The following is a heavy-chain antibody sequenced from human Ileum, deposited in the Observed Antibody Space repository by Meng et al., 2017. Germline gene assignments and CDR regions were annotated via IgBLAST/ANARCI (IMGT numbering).Heavy chain of an antibody. J-gene: IGHJ4*02. D-gene: IGHD3-22*01. CDR2: IYSGGST. Sequence: GETGGGLFRPGGSLRLSCAASGFTVSSNYMSWVRQAPGKGLEWVSVIYSGGSTYYADSVKGRFTISRDNSRNTLYLQMNSLRADDTAVYYCVREQYESRGHWGQGTLVTVSS. CDR3: VREQYESRGH. V-gene: IGHV3-53*02. CDR1: GFTVSSNY.